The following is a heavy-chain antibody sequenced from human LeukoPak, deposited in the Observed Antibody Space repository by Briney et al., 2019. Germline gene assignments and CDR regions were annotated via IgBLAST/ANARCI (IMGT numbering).Heavy chain of an antibody. Sequence: GGSLRLSCAASGFTFSSYAMSWVRQAPGKGLEWVSAISGSGGSTYYADSVKGRFTISRDNSKNTLYLQMNSLRAEDTAVYYRAKGGEDIVVVPAAVSFDYWGQGTLVTVSS. D-gene: IGHD2-2*01. CDR3: AKGGEDIVVVPAAVSFDY. CDR2: ISGSGGST. CDR1: GFTFSSYA. V-gene: IGHV3-23*01. J-gene: IGHJ4*02.